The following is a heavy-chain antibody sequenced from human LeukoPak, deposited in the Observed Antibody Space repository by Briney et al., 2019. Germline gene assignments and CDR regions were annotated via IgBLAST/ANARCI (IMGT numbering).Heavy chain of an antibody. V-gene: IGHV5-51*01. CDR1: GYTFTTYW. J-gene: IGHJ5*02. D-gene: IGHD3-3*01. CDR2: IYPGDSDT. CDR3: ARHPTRRTIFGVALRNNWFDP. Sequence: GESLKISCKGSGYTFTTYWIGWVRQMPGKGLEWMGIIYPGDSDTRYSPSFQGQVTISADKSISTAYLQWSSLKASDTAMYYCARHPTRRTIFGVALRNNWFDPWGQGTLVTVSS.